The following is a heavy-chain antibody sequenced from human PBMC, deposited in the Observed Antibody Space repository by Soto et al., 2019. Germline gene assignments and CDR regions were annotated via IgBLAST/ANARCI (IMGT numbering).Heavy chain of an antibody. CDR3: ARGRGGFRSHWFDP. CDR2: INHSGST. D-gene: IGHD5-18*01. V-gene: IGHV4-34*01. Sequence: PSETLSLTCAVYGGSFSGYYWSWIRQPPGKGLEWIGEINHSGSTNYNPSLKSRVTISVDTSKNQFSLKLSSVTAADTAVYYCARGRGGFRSHWFDPWGQGTLVTVSS. CDR1: GGSFSGYY. J-gene: IGHJ5*02.